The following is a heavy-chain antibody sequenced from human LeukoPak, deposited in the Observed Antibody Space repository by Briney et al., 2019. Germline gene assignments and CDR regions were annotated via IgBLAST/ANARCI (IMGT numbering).Heavy chain of an antibody. D-gene: IGHD6-19*01. J-gene: IGHJ4*02. CDR2: IYYSGST. V-gene: IGHV4-59*01. CDR3: ARVLSGWPYQFDY. CDR1: GGSISSYY. Sequence: SETLSLTCTVSGGSISSYYWSWIRQPPGEGLEWIGYIYYSGSTNYNPSLKSRVTISVDTSKDQFSLKLSSVTAADTAVYYCARVLSGWPYQFDYWGQGTLVTVSS.